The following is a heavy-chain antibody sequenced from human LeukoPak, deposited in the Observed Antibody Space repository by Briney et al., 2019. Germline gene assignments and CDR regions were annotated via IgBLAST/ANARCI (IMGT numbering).Heavy chain of an antibody. CDR1: GYTFTGYY. CDR2: INPNSGGT. D-gene: IGHD6-25*01. CDR3: ARDHCVSSGCYEDYYYGMDV. V-gene: IGHV1-2*02. Sequence: ASVKVSCKASGYTFTGYYMQWVRQAPGQGLEWMGWINPNSGGTNYAQTFQGRVTMTRDTSISTAYMELSRLRSDDTAVYFCARDHCVSSGCYEDYYYGMDVWGRGTTVTVSS. J-gene: IGHJ6*02.